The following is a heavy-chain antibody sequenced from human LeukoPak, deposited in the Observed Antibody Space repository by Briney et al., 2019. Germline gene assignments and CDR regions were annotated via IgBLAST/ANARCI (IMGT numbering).Heavy chain of an antibody. J-gene: IGHJ4*02. CDR3: ARGSRGVGDYHHDY. V-gene: IGHV3-33*01. Sequence: PGGSLRLSCAASGFTFSSYGMHWVRQAPGKGLEWVAVIWYDGSNKYYADSVKGRFTISRDNSKNTLYLQMNSLRAEDTAVYYCARGSRGVGDYHHDYWGQGTLVTVSS. CDR2: IWYDGSNK. D-gene: IGHD4-17*01. CDR1: GFTFSSYG.